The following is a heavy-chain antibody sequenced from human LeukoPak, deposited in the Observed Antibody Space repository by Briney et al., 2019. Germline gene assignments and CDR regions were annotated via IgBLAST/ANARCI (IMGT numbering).Heavy chain of an antibody. CDR3: AKLAAAGLYNWFDP. CDR2: IYYSGST. CDR1: GGSISSSSYY. V-gene: IGHV4-39*07. D-gene: IGHD6-13*01. J-gene: IGHJ5*02. Sequence: PSETLSLTCTVSGGSISSSSYYWGWIREPPGKGLEWIGSIYYSGSTYYNPSLKSRVKISIDTSKNQFSLRLRSATAAATAVYYCAKLAAAGLYNWFDPWGQGILVTVSS.